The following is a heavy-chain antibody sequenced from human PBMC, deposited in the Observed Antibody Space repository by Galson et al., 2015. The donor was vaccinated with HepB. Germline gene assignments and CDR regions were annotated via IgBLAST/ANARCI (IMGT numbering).Heavy chain of an antibody. CDR2: ISGSGGST. J-gene: IGHJ4*02. CDR1: GFTFSSYA. D-gene: IGHD2-15*01. V-gene: IGHV3-23*01. CDR3: AKLAGIVVVVAATPEEDY. Sequence: SLRLSCAASGFTFSSYAMSWVRQAPGKGLEWVSAISGSGGSTYYADSVRGRFTISRDNSKNTLYLQMNSLRAEDAAVYYCAKLAGIVVVVAATPEEDYWGQGTLVTVSS.